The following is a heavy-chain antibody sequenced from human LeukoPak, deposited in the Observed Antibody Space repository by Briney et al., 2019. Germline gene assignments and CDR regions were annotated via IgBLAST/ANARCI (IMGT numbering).Heavy chain of an antibody. CDR3: ARGGAARLHFQN. J-gene: IGHJ1*01. V-gene: IGHV4-59*01. CDR1: SGSISTYY. D-gene: IGHD6-6*01. CDR2: IYHSGST. Sequence: SETLSLTCTVSSGSISTYYWNWIRQPPGKGLEWIGYIYHSGSTNYNPSLQSRVTISVDTSKNQFSLNLNSVTAADTAVYYYARGGAARLHFQNWGQGTLVTVSS.